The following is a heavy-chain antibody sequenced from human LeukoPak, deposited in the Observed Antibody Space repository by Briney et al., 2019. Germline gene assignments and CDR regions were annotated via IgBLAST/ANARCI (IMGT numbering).Heavy chain of an antibody. CDR1: GGSISSYY. J-gene: IGHJ6*04. D-gene: IGHD6-19*01. CDR3: VYSSGWTNFYYYGMDG. Sequence: SETLSLTCTVSGGSISSYYWSWMRQPPREGVEWMGHIYYSGSTNYNPSLKTSVTISVDTSKKQFSLRLTSVTAADTAVYYCVYSSGWTNFYYYGMDGWGEGTPVTVSS. V-gene: IGHV4-59*01. CDR2: IYYSGST.